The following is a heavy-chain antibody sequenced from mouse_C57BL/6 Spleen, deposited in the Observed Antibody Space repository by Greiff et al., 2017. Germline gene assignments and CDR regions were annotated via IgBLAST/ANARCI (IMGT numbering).Heavy chain of an antibody. CDR2: ISSGSSTI. CDR3: ARDGYGDYFFDY. D-gene: IGHD2-13*01. CDR1: GFTFSDYG. V-gene: IGHV5-17*01. J-gene: IGHJ2*01. Sequence: EVQGVESGGGLVKPGGSLKLSCAASGFTFSDYGMHWVRQAPETGLEWVAYISSGSSTIYYADTVKGRFTISRDNAKNTLFLQMTSLRSEDTAMYYCARDGYGDYFFDYWGQGTTLTVSS.